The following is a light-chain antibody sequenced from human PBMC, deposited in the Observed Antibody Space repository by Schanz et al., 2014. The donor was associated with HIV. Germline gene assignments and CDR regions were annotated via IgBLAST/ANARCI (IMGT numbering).Light chain of an antibody. J-gene: IGKJ4*01. V-gene: IGKV3-20*01. Sequence: EIVLTQSPGSLSLSPGGRATLSCGASQRLSSAYLAWYQQKRAQPPRLVIYATSTRAAGIPDRFSGTGSGTDFTLTISRLEPEDFAVYFCQYFGNSGGTFGGGTKVEIK. CDR2: ATS. CDR1: QRLSSAY. CDR3: QYFGNSGGT.